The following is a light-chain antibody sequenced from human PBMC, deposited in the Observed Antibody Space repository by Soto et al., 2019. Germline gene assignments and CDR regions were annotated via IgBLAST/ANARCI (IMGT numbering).Light chain of an antibody. CDR1: QSVSSN. V-gene: IGKV3-20*01. CDR2: GAS. Sequence: EIVMTQSPATLSVSPGERATLSCRASQSVSSNLAWYQQKPGQAPRLLIYGASTRATGIPDRFSGGGSGTDFTLTVTRLEPEDFAVYYCQQYGSSITFGQGTRLEI. J-gene: IGKJ5*01. CDR3: QQYGSSIT.